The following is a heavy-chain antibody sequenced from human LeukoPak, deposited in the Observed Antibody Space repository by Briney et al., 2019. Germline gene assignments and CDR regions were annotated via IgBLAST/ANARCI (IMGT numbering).Heavy chain of an antibody. CDR1: GVTLSNYA. Sequence: GGSLRLSCVASGVTLSNYAMSWARQAPGKGLEWVSGISSNGSGGNTYYADSVKGRFTISRDSSRNTLFLHMNTLRAEDTAVYYCARDQGEYSLTGLDYWGQGTLVTVSS. V-gene: IGHV3-23*01. D-gene: IGHD1-20*01. J-gene: IGHJ4*02. CDR3: ARDQGEYSLTGLDY. CDR2: ISSNGSGGNT.